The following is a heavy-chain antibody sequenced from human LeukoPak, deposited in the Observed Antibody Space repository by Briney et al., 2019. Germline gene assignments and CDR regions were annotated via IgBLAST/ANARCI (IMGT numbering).Heavy chain of an antibody. V-gene: IGHV3-23*01. D-gene: IGHD3-3*01. J-gene: IGHJ4*02. CDR1: GFTFSSHG. CDR3: AKDGASIRFND. Sequence: PGGSLRLSCAASGFTFSSHGMNWVRQAPGKGLEWISGISGSGDITWYADSVKGRFTISRDNSKNTLYLQIDSLGAGDTAVYYCAKDGASIRFNDWGQGTLVTVSS. CDR2: ISGSGDIT.